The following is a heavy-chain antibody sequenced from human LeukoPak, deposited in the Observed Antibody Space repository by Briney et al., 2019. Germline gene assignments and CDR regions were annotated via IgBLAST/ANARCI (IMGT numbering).Heavy chain of an antibody. CDR1: GGSISSSSYY. D-gene: IGHD2-2*01. J-gene: IGHJ4*02. V-gene: IGHV4-39*07. CDR3: ARVQDIVVVPAAPPSGGYFDY. Sequence: SEALSLTCTVSGGSISSSSYYWGWIRQPPGKGLEWIGSIYYSGSTYYNPSLKSRVTISVDTSKNQFSLKLSSVTAADTAVYYCARVQDIVVVPAAPPSGGYFDYWGQGTLVTVSS. CDR2: IYYSGST.